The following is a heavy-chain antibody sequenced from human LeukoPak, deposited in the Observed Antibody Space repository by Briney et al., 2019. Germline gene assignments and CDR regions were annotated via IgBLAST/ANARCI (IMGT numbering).Heavy chain of an antibody. J-gene: IGHJ6*03. Sequence: ASVKVSCKASGYTFTSYGISWVRQAPRQGLEWMGWISAYNGNTNYAQKLQGRVTMTTDTSTSTAYMELRSLRSDDTAVYYCARARATMVRGVTYYYYYYMDVWGKGTTVTVSS. D-gene: IGHD3-10*01. CDR3: ARARATMVRGVTYYYYYYMDV. V-gene: IGHV1-18*01. CDR2: ISAYNGNT. CDR1: GYTFTSYG.